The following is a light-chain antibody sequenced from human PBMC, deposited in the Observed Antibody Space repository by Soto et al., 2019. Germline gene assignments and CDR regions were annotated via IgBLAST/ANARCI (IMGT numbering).Light chain of an antibody. CDR1: SSDIGAYNY. V-gene: IGLV2-14*01. CDR2: EVS. J-gene: IGLJ1*01. Sequence: QSVLTQPASVSGSPGQSITISCTGRSSDIGAYNYVSWFQQYPGKAPKLIISEVSNRPSGVSNRFSGFKSGTTASLTISGHRTEDVADYFCSSVTTDRTHGFGTGTKVTVL. CDR3: SSVTTDRTHG.